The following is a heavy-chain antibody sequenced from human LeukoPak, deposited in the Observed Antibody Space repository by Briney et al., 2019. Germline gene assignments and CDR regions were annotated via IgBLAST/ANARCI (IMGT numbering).Heavy chain of an antibody. CDR1: GFTFSSYG. CDR2: IWYDGSNK. D-gene: IGHD6-13*01. CDR3: ARSKKIAAAPVGPYYYYYGMDV. Sequence: GGSLRLSCAASGFTFSSYGMHWVRQAPGKGLEWVAVIWYDGSNKYYADSVKGRFTISRDNSKNTLYLQMNSLRAEDTAVYYCARSKKIAAAPVGPYYYYYGMDVWGQGTTVTVSS. V-gene: IGHV3-33*01. J-gene: IGHJ6*02.